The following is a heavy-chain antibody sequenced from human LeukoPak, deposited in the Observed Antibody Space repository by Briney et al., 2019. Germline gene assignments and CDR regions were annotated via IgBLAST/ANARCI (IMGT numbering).Heavy chain of an antibody. J-gene: IGHJ4*02. V-gene: IGHV2-70*04. CDR3: ARSPYCSSTSCYTYFDY. CDR2: IDWDDDK. CDR1: GFSLSPSGMR. Sequence: GPTLVNPTQTLTLTCTFSGFSLSPSGMRVSWIRQPPGKALERLARIDWDDDKFYSTSLKTRLTISKDTSKNQVVLTMTNMDPVDTATYYCARSPYCSSTSCYTYFDYWGQGTLVTVSS. D-gene: IGHD2-2*02.